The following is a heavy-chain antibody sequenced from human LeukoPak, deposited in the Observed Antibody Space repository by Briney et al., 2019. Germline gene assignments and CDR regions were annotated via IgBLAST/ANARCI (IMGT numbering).Heavy chain of an antibody. Sequence: GGSLRLSCAASGFTFSSYGMSSVRQAPGKGLEWVSAISGSGGSTYYADSVKGRFTISRDNSKNTLYLQMNSLGAEDTAVYYCAKEEYYYDSSGPSFDYWGQGTLVTVSS. CDR3: AKEEYYYDSSGPSFDY. D-gene: IGHD3-22*01. CDR1: GFTFSSYG. V-gene: IGHV3-23*01. CDR2: ISGSGGST. J-gene: IGHJ4*02.